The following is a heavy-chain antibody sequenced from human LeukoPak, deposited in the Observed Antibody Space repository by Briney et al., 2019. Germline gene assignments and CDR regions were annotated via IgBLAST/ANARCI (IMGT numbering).Heavy chain of an antibody. CDR1: GFTFSSYA. CDR3: AKKGGIAALSYYYYYMDV. V-gene: IGHV3-23*01. CDR2: ISGSGGGGST. D-gene: IGHD6-13*01. Sequence: GGSLRLSCAASGFTFSSYAMSWVRQAPGKGLEWVSTISGSGGGGSTYYADSVKGRFTISRDNSKNTLYLQMNSLRADDTAVYYCAKKGGIAALSYYYYYMDVWGKGTTVTVSS. J-gene: IGHJ6*03.